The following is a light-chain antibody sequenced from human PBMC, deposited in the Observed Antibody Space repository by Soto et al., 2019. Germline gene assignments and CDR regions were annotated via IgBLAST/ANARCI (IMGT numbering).Light chain of an antibody. CDR2: GVS. Sequence: QSALTQPASVSGSLGQSITISCTGTSSDVGGYNYVSWYQQHPGKAPKLMISGVSNRPSGVSNRFSASKSGNTAFLTISGLQAEDEADYYCSSYTRRNTVVFGGGTKLTVL. V-gene: IGLV2-14*01. CDR1: SSDVGGYNY. J-gene: IGLJ2*01. CDR3: SSYTRRNTVV.